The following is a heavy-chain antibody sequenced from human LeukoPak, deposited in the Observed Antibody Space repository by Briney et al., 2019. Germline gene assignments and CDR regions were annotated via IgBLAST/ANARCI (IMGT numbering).Heavy chain of an antibody. J-gene: IGHJ6*03. V-gene: IGHV3-30*02. Sequence: GGSLRLSCAASGFTFSSYGMHWVRQDPGKGLEWVAFIRYDGGNKYYADSVKGRFTISRDNSKNTLSLQMNSLRAEDTAVYYCARDFRWLAAAETQYYYYYFTDVWGKGTTVTVSS. CDR2: IRYDGGNK. CDR3: ARDFRWLAAAETQYYYYYFTDV. CDR1: GFTFSSYG. D-gene: IGHD6-13*01.